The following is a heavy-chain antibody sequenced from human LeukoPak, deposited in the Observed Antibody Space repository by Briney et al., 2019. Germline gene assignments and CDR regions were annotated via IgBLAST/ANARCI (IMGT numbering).Heavy chain of an antibody. CDR2: FDPEDGET. Sequence: ASVKFSCKVSGYTLTELSMHWVRQAPGKGLEWMGGFDPEDGETIYAQKFQGRVTMTEDTSTDTAYMELSSLRSEDTAVYYCATGGLENRDYYDSSGYPHWGQGTLVTVSS. CDR1: GYTLTELS. J-gene: IGHJ4*02. D-gene: IGHD3-22*01. V-gene: IGHV1-24*01. CDR3: ATGGLENRDYYDSSGYPH.